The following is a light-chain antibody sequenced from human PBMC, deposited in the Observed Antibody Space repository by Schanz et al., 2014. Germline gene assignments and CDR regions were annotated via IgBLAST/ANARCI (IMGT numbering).Light chain of an antibody. V-gene: IGKV3-11*01. CDR3: QQRISWPPG. J-gene: IGKJ5*01. CDR2: AAS. CDR1: QSVGNS. Sequence: EVVLTQSPATLSLSPGERATLSCRASQSVGNSLAWYQHKPGQAPRLLIYAASTRATGVPARFSGAGSGTEFTLTISSLEPEDFAIYYCQQRISWPPGFGQGTRLEIK.